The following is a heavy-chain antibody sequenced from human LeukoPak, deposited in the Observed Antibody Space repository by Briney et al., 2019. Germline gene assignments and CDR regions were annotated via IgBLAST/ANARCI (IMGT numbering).Heavy chain of an antibody. J-gene: IGHJ4*02. D-gene: IGHD6-19*01. V-gene: IGHV4-59*01. Sequence: TSETLSLTCTVSGGPISSYYWTWIRQPPGEGLEWIGYIRDSGSTNYNPSLKSRVTISADTSKKQFSLKVRSVTAADTATYFCARDVGAGTDYWGQGILVTVSS. CDR3: ARDVGAGTDY. CDR2: IRDSGST. CDR1: GGPISSYY.